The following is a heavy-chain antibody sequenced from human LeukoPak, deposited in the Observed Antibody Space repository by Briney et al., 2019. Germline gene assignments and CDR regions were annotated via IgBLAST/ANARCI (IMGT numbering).Heavy chain of an antibody. Sequence: GRSLRLSCAASGFTFDDHGMHWVRQAPGKGLEWVSGISWSSGIIGYADSVKGRLTISRDNAKNTLYLQMNSLRAEDTAVYYCARGGYHAYYLDYWGQGSLVTVSS. CDR3: ARGGYHAYYLDY. V-gene: IGHV3-9*01. J-gene: IGHJ4*02. CDR1: GFTFDDHG. CDR2: ISWSSGII. D-gene: IGHD5-18*01.